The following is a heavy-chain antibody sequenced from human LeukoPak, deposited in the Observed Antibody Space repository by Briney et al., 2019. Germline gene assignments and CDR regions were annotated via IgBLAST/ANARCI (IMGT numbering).Heavy chain of an antibody. CDR2: IIPILGIA. CDR1: GGTFSSYA. V-gene: IGHV1-69*04. D-gene: IGHD7-27*01. Sequence: ASVKVSCKASGGTFSSYAISWVRQAPGQGLEWMGRIIPILGIANYAQKFQGRVTITADKSTSTAYMELSSLRSEDTAVYYCARTAGVLKYYFDYWGQGTLVTVPS. CDR3: ARTAGVLKYYFDY. J-gene: IGHJ4*02.